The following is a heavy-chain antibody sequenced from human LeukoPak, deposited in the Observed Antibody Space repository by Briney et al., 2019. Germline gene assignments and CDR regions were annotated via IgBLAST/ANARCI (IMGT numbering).Heavy chain of an antibody. J-gene: IGHJ4*02. V-gene: IGHV3-33*06. CDR3: AKEGKKVGSTYDFDS. D-gene: IGHD1-26*01. CDR2: IWYDGNRK. CDR1: GFAFSSFG. Sequence: PGRSLRLSCAASGFAFSSFGMHWVRQAPGKGLEWVAVIWYDGNRKYYGDSVKGRFTISRDNSKNTLYLQMNSLRAEDTAVYYCAKEGKKVGSTYDFDSWGQGTLVTVSS.